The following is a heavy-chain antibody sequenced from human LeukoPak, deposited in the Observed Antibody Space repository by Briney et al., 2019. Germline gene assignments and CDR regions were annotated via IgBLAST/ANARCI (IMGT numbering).Heavy chain of an antibody. CDR3: ARHDSMLGYTADDFARWPDY. D-gene: IGHD5-12*01. CDR2: VYPGDSDI. CDR1: GYSFTNYW. J-gene: IGHJ4*02. V-gene: IGHV5-51*01. Sequence: PGESLKISCKGSGYSFTNYWIGWVRQMPGKGLEWMGIVYPGDSDIRYSPSFQSQVTISADKSISTAYLQWNSLKASDTAMYFCARHDSMLGYTADDFARWPDYWGPGTLVTVSS.